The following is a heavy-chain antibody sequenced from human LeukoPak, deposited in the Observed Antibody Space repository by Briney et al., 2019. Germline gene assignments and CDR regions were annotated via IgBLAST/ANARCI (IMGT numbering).Heavy chain of an antibody. V-gene: IGHV1-18*01. D-gene: IGHD2-2*01. J-gene: IGHJ4*02. Sequence: ASLKVSCKASGSTFTTSGINWVRHAPGQGLEWMGCINVYNGNTNYAKKFQGRITMTRDTSTNTAYLELRSLKSADTAVYYCARGLVVPAAMGEFDYWGQGTLIAVSS. CDR3: ARGLVVPAAMGEFDY. CDR2: INVYNGNT. CDR1: GSTFTTSG.